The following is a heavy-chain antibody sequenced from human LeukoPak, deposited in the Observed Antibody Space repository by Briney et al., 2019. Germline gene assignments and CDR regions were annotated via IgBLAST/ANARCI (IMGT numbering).Heavy chain of an antibody. V-gene: IGHV3-43D*03. CDR3: AKQYSGYEGWPRFDY. D-gene: IGHD5-12*01. CDR1: GFTFDDYA. CDR2: ISWDGGST. Sequence: PGGSLRLSCAASGFTFDDYAMHWVRQAPGKGLEWVSLISWDGGSTYYADSVKGRFTISRDNSKNSLYLQMNSLRAEDTALYYCAKQYSGYEGWPRFDYWGQGTLVTVSS. J-gene: IGHJ4*02.